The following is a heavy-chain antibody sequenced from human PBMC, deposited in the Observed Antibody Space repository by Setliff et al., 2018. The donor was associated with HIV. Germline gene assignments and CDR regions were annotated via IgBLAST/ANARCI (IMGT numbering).Heavy chain of an antibody. D-gene: IGHD3-10*01. Sequence: KPSETLSLTCTVSGGSMNNYYWNWIRQTPGKGLEWIGYIYENAYAHYTVSLRSRVTVSMDTSKNQFPLTLRSVTAADRAVYYCARAQMHRGVVSWSLYYFDYWGQGALVTVSS. CDR2: IYENAYA. CDR1: GGSMNNYY. CDR3: ARAQMHRGVVSWSLYYFDY. J-gene: IGHJ4*02. V-gene: IGHV4-59*01.